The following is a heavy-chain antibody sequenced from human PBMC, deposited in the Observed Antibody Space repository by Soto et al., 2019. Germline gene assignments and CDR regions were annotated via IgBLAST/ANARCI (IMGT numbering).Heavy chain of an antibody. V-gene: IGHV3-30*18. CDR2: ISYDVSNK. J-gene: IGHJ6*04. D-gene: IGHD5-12*01. Sequence: WGSLRLSCAASGFTFSSYGMHWVRQAPGKGLEWVAVISYDVSNKYYADSVKGRFTISRDNSKNTLYLQMNSLRAEDTAVYYCAKGSRVATIFDYYYGMDVWGNGNTVTVSS. CDR1: GFTFSSYG. CDR3: AKGSRVATIFDYYYGMDV.